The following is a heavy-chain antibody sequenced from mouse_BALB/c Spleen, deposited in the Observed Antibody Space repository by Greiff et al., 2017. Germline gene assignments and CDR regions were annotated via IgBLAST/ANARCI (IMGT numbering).Heavy chain of an antibody. J-gene: IGHJ4*01. Sequence: VQLQQSGPELVKPGASVKISCKASGYTFTDYNMDWVKQSHGKSLEWIGDINPNNGGTIYNQKFKGKATLTVDKSSSTAYMERRSLTSEDTAVYYCARKTSLLDAMDYWGQGTSVTVSS. V-gene: IGHV1-18*01. D-gene: IGHD1-2*01. CDR1: GYTFTDYN. CDR3: ARKTSLLDAMDY. CDR2: INPNNGGT.